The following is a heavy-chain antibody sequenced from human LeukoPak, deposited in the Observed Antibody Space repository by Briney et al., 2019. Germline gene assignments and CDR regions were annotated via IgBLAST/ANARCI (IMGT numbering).Heavy chain of an antibody. J-gene: IGHJ6*03. CDR3: AKVMKGSERLTMVRGVIIKTAGLYYMDV. Sequence: GGSLRLSCAASGLTLSSYAMSWVRPAPGKGLEWVSSISASGGSTNYADSVKGPFTISRDNSKTTVYLQMNSLRAEDTAVYYCAKVMKGSERLTMVRGVIIKTAGLYYMDVWGKGTTVTVSS. CDR2: ISASGGST. CDR1: GLTLSSYA. D-gene: IGHD3-10*01. V-gene: IGHV3-23*01.